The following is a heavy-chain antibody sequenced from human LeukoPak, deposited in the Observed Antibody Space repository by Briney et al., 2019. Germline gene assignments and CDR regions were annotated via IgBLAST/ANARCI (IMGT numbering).Heavy chain of an antibody. CDR1: GFTFSSYA. CDR2: ISGSGGST. D-gene: IGHD5-18*01. J-gene: IGHJ4*02. V-gene: IGHV3-23*01. CDR3: AKVKYSYGYGVSDY. Sequence: GGSLRLSCAASGFTFSSYAMSWVRQAPGQGLEGVSAISGSGGSTYYPDSVKGPFTISRDNSNNTLYLQMNSLRAEDTAVYYCAKVKYSYGYGVSDYWGQGTLVTVSS.